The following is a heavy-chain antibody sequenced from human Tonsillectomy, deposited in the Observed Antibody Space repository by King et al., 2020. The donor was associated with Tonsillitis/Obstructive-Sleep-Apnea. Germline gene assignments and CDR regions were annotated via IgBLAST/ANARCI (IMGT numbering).Heavy chain of an antibody. J-gene: IGHJ5*02. CDR2: IFSNDEK. CDR1: GFSLSNARMG. V-gene: IGHV2-26*01. CDR3: ARINYDFWSGPARWFDP. D-gene: IGHD3-3*01. Sequence: TLKESGPVLVKPPESLTLTCTVSGFSLSNARMGVSWIRQPPGKALEWLAHIFSNDEKSYSTSLKSRLTISKDTSKSQVVLTMTNMDPVDTATYYCARINYDFWSGPARWFDPWGQGTLVTVSS.